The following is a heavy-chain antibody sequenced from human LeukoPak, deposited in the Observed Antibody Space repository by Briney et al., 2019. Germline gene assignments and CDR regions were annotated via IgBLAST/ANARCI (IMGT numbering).Heavy chain of an antibody. D-gene: IGHD1-7*01. CDR3: ATDPKGWTYVGAFDI. Sequence: ASVTVSYTPSGYTFTSYDINWVRQATGHGLEWMGWVSANSGNTGYAQKFQGRVTITSNTTISTAYIELSGLRSDDPALSYCATDPKGWTYVGAFDIWGQGTMVTVSS. V-gene: IGHV1-8*03. CDR1: GYTFTSYD. J-gene: IGHJ3*02. CDR2: VSANSGNT.